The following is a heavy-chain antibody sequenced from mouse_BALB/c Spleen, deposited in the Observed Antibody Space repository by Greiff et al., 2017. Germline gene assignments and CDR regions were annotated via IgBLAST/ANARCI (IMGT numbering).Heavy chain of an antibody. Sequence: QVQLQQPGAELVKPGASVKLSCKASGYTFTSYWMHWVKQRPGQGLEWIGEIDPSDSYTNYNQKFKGKATLTVDKSSSTAYMQLSSLTSEDSAVYYCARDYPFAYWGQGTLVTVSA. CDR3: ARDYPFAY. D-gene: IGHD2-4*01. V-gene: IGHV1-69*02. CDR1: GYTFTSYW. J-gene: IGHJ3*01. CDR2: IDPSDSYT.